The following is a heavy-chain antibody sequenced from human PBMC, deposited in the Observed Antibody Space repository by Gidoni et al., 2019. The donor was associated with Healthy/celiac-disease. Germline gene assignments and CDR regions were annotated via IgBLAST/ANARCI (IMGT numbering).Heavy chain of an antibody. Sequence: EVQLVESGGGLVQPGRSLRLSCAASGFTFDDYAMHCVRQVPGKGLEWVSGISWNSGSIGYADSVKGRFTISRDNAKNSLYLQMNSLRAEDTALYYCAKDFDFEYSSSSRFDPWGQGTLVTVSS. D-gene: IGHD6-6*01. V-gene: IGHV3-9*01. J-gene: IGHJ5*02. CDR2: ISWNSGSI. CDR1: GFTFDDYA. CDR3: AKDFDFEYSSSSRFDP.